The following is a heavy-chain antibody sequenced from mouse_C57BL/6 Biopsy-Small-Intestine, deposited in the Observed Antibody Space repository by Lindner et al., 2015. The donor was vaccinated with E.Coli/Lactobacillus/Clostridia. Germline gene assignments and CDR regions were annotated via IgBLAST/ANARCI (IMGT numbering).Heavy chain of an antibody. CDR1: GYAFSSYW. CDR3: ARFYYDYGGGSY. CDR2: IYPNSGST. Sequence: VQLQESGTELVRPGASVKISCKGSGYAFSSYWMNWVKQGPGKGLEWIGDIYPNSGSTNYNEKFKNKATLTVDTSSSTTYMQLSSLTSEDSAVYYCARFYYDYGGGSYWGQGTLVTVSA. V-gene: IGHV1-80*01. D-gene: IGHD2-4*01. J-gene: IGHJ3*01.